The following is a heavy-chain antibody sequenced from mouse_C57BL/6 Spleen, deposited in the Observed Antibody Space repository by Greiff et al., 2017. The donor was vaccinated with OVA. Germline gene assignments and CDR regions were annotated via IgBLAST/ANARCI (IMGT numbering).Heavy chain of an antibody. J-gene: IGHJ4*01. V-gene: IGHV1-26*01. CDR3: ARFVGYPLYYAMDY. CDR2: INPNNGGT. Sequence: VQLQQSGPELVKPGASVKISCKASGYTFTDYYMNWVKQSHGKSLEWIGDINPNNGGTSYNQKFKGKATLTVDKSSSTAYMELRSLTSEDSAVYYCARFVGYPLYYAMDYWGQGTSVTVSS. CDR1: GYTFTDYY. D-gene: IGHD2-2*01.